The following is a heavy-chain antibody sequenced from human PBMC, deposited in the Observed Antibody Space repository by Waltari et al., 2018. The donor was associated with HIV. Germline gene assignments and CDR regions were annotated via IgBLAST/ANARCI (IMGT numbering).Heavy chain of an antibody. Sequence: EVQLVASGGGLVQPGGSLSLSCEASGFTFSGYWLSWGRQAPGKGLEWVANIKEDGGLEYYVDSVKGRFTISRDNPKNLLFLQMNSLRVEDTAVYYCVRDGPFVDVEYWGQGTLVTVSS. CDR1: GFTFSGYW. V-gene: IGHV3-7*01. CDR3: VRDGPFVDVEY. J-gene: IGHJ4*02. D-gene: IGHD5-12*01. CDR2: IKEDGGLE.